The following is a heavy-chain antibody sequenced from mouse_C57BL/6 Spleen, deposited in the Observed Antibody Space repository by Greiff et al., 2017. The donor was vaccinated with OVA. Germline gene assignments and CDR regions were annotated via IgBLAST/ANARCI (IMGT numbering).Heavy chain of an antibody. J-gene: IGHJ4*01. V-gene: IGHV5-12*01. Sequence: EVQVVESGGGLVQPGGSLKLSCAASGFTSSDYYMYWVRQTPEKRLEWVAYISNGGGSTYYPDTVKGRFTISRDNAKNTMYLQMSRLKSEDTAMYYFARLWDSYYYAMDYWGQGTSVTVSS. CDR2: ISNGGGST. CDR1: GFTSSDYY. D-gene: IGHD4-1*01. CDR3: ARLWDSYYYAMDY.